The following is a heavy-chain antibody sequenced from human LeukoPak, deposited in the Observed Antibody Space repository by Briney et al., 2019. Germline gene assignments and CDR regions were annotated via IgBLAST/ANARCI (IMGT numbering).Heavy chain of an antibody. D-gene: IGHD3-10*01. Sequence: SETLSLTCAVYGGSFSGYYWSWIRQPPGKGLEWIGEINHSGSTNYNPSLKSRVTISVDTSKNQFSLKLSSVTAADTAVYYCARHRYYYGSGSYSRYGMDVWGQGTTVTVSS. V-gene: IGHV4-34*01. CDR3: ARHRYYYGSGSYSRYGMDV. J-gene: IGHJ6*02. CDR1: GGSFSGYY. CDR2: INHSGST.